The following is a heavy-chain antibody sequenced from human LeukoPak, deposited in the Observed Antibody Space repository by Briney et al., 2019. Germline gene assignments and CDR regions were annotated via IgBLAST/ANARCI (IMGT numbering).Heavy chain of an antibody. V-gene: IGHV4-39*01. J-gene: IGHJ4*02. CDR3: ATGGGMAVSHI. D-gene: IGHD6-19*01. CDR1: GGSISNSNYC. Sequence: NPSETLSLTCTVSGGSISNSNYCWGWIRQSPGKGLEWIGSFCYSESTHYNPSLKSRITISVDTSKNQFSLKLRFVTAADTAVYFCATGGGMAVSHIWGQGTLVTVSS. CDR2: FCYSEST.